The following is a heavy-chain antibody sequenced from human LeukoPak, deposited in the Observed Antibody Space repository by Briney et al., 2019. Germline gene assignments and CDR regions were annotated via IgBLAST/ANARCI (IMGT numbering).Heavy chain of an antibody. D-gene: IGHD3-3*01. J-gene: IGHJ6*03. V-gene: IGHV1-69*05. CDR1: GGTFSSYA. Sequence: SVEVSCKASGGTFSSYAISWVQQAPGQGLEWMGGIIPIFGTANYAQKFQGRVTITTDESASTAYMELSSLRSEDTAVYYCARVSTRDDFWSGYYGNRNYYYYMDVWGKGTTVTVSS. CDR2: IIPIFGTA. CDR3: ARVSTRDDFWSGYYGNRNYYYYMDV.